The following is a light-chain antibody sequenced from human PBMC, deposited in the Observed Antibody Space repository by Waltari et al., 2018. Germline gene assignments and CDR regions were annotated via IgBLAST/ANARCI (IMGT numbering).Light chain of an antibody. J-gene: IGKJ4*01. V-gene: IGKV3-11*01. Sequence: SSRASQSVANFLAWYQPKPGQAPRLLIYDVSNRATYIPARFSGSGFATDFTLTISDVEPEDIAVYYCQQRNKWPLTFGGGTKVEIK. CDR1: QSVANF. CDR3: QQRNKWPLT. CDR2: DVS.